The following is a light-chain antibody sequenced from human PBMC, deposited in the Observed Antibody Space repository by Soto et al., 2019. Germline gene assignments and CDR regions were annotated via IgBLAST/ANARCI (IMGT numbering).Light chain of an antibody. CDR3: QQNNRSPAIT. V-gene: IGKV3-20*01. J-gene: IGKJ5*01. CDR2: DAS. CDR1: QTVTNDY. Sequence: EVGLTQSPGTLALSAGEIVTLACRAIQTVTNDYLAWYQQKDGQAPRLLIYDASTRATGVPDRFSGSGSGTDFSLTISRLQPEDFAVYFCQQNNRSPAITFAQGTRLEI.